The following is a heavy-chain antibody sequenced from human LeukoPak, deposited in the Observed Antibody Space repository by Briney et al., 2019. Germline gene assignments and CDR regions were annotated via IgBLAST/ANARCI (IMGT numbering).Heavy chain of an antibody. CDR1: GGSMSGNL. CDR2: IYPSGTP. J-gene: IGHJ4*02. Sequence: SETLSLTCTVSGGSMSGNLWSWIRQPAGKGLEWIGRIYPSGTPNYSPSLKSRVSMSVDTSNNYVSLRLSSVTAADTAVYYCARQKSSGWSEIDYWGQGTLVTVSS. V-gene: IGHV4-4*07. CDR3: ARQKSSGWSEIDY. D-gene: IGHD6-19*01.